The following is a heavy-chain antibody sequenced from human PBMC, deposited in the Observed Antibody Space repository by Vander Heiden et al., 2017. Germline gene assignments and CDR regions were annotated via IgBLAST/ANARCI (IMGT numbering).Heavy chain of an antibody. CDR2: IYPGDSDT. CDR3: ARHGTYYDSSGYYGP. Sequence: EVQLVQSGAEVKKSGQSLTISCKGSGYRLTRYWIGWVRQMTGRGLEWMGIIYPGDSDTRFSPSFQGQVTISVDNSINTVYLQWSSLKASDTAVYYCARHGTYYDSSGYYGPWGQGTLVTVS. D-gene: IGHD3-22*01. V-gene: IGHV5-51*01. J-gene: IGHJ5*02. CDR1: GYRLTRYW.